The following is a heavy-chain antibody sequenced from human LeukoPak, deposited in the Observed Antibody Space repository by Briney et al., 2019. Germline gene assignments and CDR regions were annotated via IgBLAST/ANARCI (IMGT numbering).Heavy chain of an antibody. CDR3: ARELVGDGYNYGAEYFQH. Sequence: SETLSLTCTVSGGSISSGSYYWSWIRQPAGKGLEWIGRIYTSGSTNYNPSLKSRVTMSVDTSKNQFSLKLSSVTAADTAVYYCARELVGDGYNYGAEYFQHWGQGTLVTVSS. V-gene: IGHV4-61*02. J-gene: IGHJ1*01. CDR1: GGSISSGSYY. D-gene: IGHD5-24*01. CDR2: IYTSGST.